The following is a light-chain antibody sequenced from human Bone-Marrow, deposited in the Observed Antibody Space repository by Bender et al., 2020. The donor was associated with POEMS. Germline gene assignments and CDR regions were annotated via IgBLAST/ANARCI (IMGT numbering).Light chain of an antibody. CDR3: SSYRGSSDRGSRQVV. CDR2: ANR. J-gene: IGLJ2*01. CDR1: SSNIGAGYH. V-gene: IGLV1-40*01. Sequence: QSVLTQPPSVSGAPGQRVTLSCTGNSSNIGAGYHAHWYQQLPGTAPKLLIFANRDRPSGVPDRFSGSRSGASASLAITGLQAEDEADYYCSSYRGSSDRGSRQVVFGGGTKLTVL.